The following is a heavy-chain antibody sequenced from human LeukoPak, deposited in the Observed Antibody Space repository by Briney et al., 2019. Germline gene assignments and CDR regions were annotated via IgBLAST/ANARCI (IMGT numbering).Heavy chain of an antibody. CDR1: GGSISSGGYY. Sequence: PSQTLSLTCTVSGGSISSGGYYWSWIRQHPGKGLEWIGYIYYSGSTYYNPSLKSRVTISVDTSKNQFSLKLSSVTAADTAVYCCARGRSSNYDFWSGYPVVTAHFDYWGQGTLVTVSS. CDR3: ARGRSSNYDFWSGYPVVTAHFDY. V-gene: IGHV4-31*03. J-gene: IGHJ4*02. D-gene: IGHD3-3*01. CDR2: IYYSGST.